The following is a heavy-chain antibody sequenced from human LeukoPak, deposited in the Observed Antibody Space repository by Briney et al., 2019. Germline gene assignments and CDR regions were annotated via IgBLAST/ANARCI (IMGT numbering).Heavy chain of an antibody. V-gene: IGHV4-34*01. D-gene: IGHD6-13*01. CDR2: INHSGST. CDR3: ARGRDSSSWYPRTKNYYMDV. CDR1: GGYFSGYY. J-gene: IGHJ6*03. Sequence: PSETLSLTCAVYGGYFSGYYWSWIRQPPGKGLEWIGEINHSGSTNYNPSLKSRVTISVDTSKNQFSLKLSSVTAADTAVYYCARGRDSSSWYPRTKNYYMDVWGKGTTVTVSS.